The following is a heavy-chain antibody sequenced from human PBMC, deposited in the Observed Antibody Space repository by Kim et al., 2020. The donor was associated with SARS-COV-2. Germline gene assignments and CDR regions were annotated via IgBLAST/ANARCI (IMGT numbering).Heavy chain of an antibody. Sequence: GESLKISCKGSGYSFTSYWIGWVRQMPGKGLEWMGIIYPGDSDTRYSPSFQGQVTISADKSISTAYLQWSSLKASDTAMYYCARLPFSTVVPAAIGGYFQHWGQGTLVTVSS. D-gene: IGHD2-2*02. CDR3: ARLPFSTVVPAAIGGYFQH. V-gene: IGHV5-51*01. CDR1: GYSFTSYW. J-gene: IGHJ1*01. CDR2: IYPGDSDT.